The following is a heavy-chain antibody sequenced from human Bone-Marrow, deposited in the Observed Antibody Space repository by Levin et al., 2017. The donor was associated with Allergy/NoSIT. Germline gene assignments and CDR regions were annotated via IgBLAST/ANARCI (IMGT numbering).Heavy chain of an antibody. CDR3: SGAPRESWTQFWYMDV. V-gene: IGHV3-33*03. Sequence: GGSLRLSCAASGFTFSNFGMHWVRQAPGKGLEWVAIIWHDGDNKYYAESVVGRFSISRDNSKNTLYLDMNNLRVDDTAVYYCSGAPRESWTQFWYMDVWGPGTTVTVSS. J-gene: IGHJ6*03. CDR1: GFTFSNFG. D-gene: IGHD5-18*01. CDR2: IWHDGDNK.